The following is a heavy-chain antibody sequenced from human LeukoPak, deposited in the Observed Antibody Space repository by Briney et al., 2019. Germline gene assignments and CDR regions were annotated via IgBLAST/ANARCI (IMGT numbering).Heavy chain of an antibody. V-gene: IGHV4-61*05. Sequence: SETLSLTCTVSGGSISSSSYYWSWIRQPPGKGLEWIGYIYYSGSTKYNPSLKSRVTISVDTSKNQFSLKLSSVTAADTAVYYCARQRRYDADAFDVWGQGTMVTVSS. CDR1: GGSISSSSYY. CDR3: ARQRRYDADAFDV. CDR2: IYYSGST. D-gene: IGHD6-25*01. J-gene: IGHJ3*01.